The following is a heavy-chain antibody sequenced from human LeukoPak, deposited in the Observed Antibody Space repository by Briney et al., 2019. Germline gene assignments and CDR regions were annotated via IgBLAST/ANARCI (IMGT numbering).Heavy chain of an antibody. CDR3: ARVRMQVQLWLRGGCFDY. J-gene: IGHJ4*02. CDR2: IYHSGST. D-gene: IGHD5-18*01. Sequence: SETLSLTCTVSGYSISSGYYWGWIRQPPGKGLEWIGSIYHSGSTNYNPSLKSRVTISVDTSKDQFSLKLSSVTAADTAVYYCARVRMQVQLWLRGGCFDYWGQGTLVTVSS. CDR1: GYSISSGYY. V-gene: IGHV4-38-2*02.